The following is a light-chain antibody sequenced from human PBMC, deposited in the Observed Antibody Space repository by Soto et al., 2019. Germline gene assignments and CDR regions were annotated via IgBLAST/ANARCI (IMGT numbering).Light chain of an antibody. CDR3: QQREHWPPIT. CDR2: DAS. V-gene: IGKV3-11*01. Sequence: IVLTQSPAPLSLSPGERATLSFISSQSVTRNLAWYQQKLGQAPRLLIYDASNRATDIPDRFSGSGSGTDFTLTISSLEPEDFAVYYCQQREHWPPITFGQGTRLEIK. CDR1: QSVTRN. J-gene: IGKJ5*01.